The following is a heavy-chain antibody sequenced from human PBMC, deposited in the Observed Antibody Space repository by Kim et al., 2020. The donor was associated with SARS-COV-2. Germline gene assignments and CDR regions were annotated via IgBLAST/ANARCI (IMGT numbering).Heavy chain of an antibody. CDR2: INHSGST. CDR1: GGSFSGYY. D-gene: IGHD3-10*01. V-gene: IGHV4-34*01. Sequence: SETLSLTCAVYGGSFSGYYWSWIRQPPGKGLEWIGEINHSGSTNYNPSLKSRVTISVDTSKNQFSLKLSSVTAADTAVYYCARGEGITMVRERFDYWGQGTLVTVSS. CDR3: ARGEGITMVRERFDY. J-gene: IGHJ4*02.